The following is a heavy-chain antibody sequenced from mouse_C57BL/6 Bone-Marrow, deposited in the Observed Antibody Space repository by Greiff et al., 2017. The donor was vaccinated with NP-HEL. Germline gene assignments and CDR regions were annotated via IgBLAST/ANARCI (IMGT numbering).Heavy chain of an antibody. CDR1: GFSLTSYG. CDR3: AKKYDGYYEFAD. Sequence: VQVVESGPGLVQPSQSPSITCTVSGFSLTSYGVHWVRQSPGKGLEWLGVIWSGGSTDYNAAFISRLSISKDHSKSQVFFKMNSLQADDTTIYYCAKKYDGYYEFADWGQGTLVTVSA. CDR2: IWSGGST. J-gene: IGHJ3*01. V-gene: IGHV2-2*01. D-gene: IGHD2-3*01.